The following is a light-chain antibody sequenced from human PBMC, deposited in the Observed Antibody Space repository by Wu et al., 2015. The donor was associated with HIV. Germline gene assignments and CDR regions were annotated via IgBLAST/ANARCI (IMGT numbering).Light chain of an antibody. CDR1: QSVSSSY. Sequence: EIMLTQSPGTLSLSPGERATLSCRASQSVSSSYLAWYQQKPGQAPRLLLYGTSNRATDISDRFSGSGSGTDFTLTISRLEPEDFAVYYCQQYEDSSRTFGQGTKVEI. J-gene: IGKJ1*01. CDR3: QQYEDSSRT. V-gene: IGKV3-20*01. CDR2: GTS.